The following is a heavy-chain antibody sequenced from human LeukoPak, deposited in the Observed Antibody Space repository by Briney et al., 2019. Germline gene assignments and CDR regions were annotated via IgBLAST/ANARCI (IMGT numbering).Heavy chain of an antibody. V-gene: IGHV4-59*01. Sequence: SETLSLTCTVSGDSIINYYWSWIRQPPGKGLEWIGHIYYSGSTNYNPSLKSRVTMSVDTSKNQFSLKLSSVTAADTAIYYCARSVGAYNWFDPWGQGTLVTVSS. J-gene: IGHJ5*02. CDR3: ARSVGAYNWFDP. D-gene: IGHD1-26*01. CDR2: IYYSGST. CDR1: GDSIINYY.